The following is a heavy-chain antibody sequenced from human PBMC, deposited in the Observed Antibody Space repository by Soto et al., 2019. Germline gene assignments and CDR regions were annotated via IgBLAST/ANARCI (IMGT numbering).Heavy chain of an antibody. CDR3: ARGDVSTYYAMDV. CDR1: GGSISSYY. Sequence: PSETLSLTCTVSGGSISSYYWSWVRQPPAKGPEWIACIYSDGRTNYNPSLKSRVTISIDTSKNQFSLKLNSVTPADTAVYYCARGDVSTYYAMDVWGQGTTVTVSS. V-gene: IGHV4-59*01. D-gene: IGHD4-17*01. CDR2: IYSDGRT. J-gene: IGHJ6*02.